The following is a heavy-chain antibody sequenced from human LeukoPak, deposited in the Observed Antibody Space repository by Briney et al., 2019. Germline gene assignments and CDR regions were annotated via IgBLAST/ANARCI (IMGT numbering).Heavy chain of an antibody. CDR1: GFTFSNAW. CDR3: ARSATVTTGYFDY. CDR2: IYSNGNT. Sequence: PGGSLRLSCAASGFTFSNAWMSWVRQAPGKGLDWIGSIYSNGNTYYNPSVKSRVTISVDTSKNQFSLKLTSVTAAETAVYYCARSATVTTGYFDYWGQGALVTVSS. V-gene: IGHV4-38-2*01. J-gene: IGHJ4*02. D-gene: IGHD4-17*01.